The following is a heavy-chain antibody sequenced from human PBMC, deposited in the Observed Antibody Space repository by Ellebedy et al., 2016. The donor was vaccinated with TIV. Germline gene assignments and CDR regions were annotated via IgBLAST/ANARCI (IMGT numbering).Heavy chain of an antibody. D-gene: IGHD6-19*01. CDR2: IYSSGSG. Sequence: MPSETLSLTCTVSGDSISSYYWSWIRQPPGQGLECIGYIYSSGSGEYNPSLKSRVTMSVDTSKSQFSLRLSSVTAADTAVYYCARSGGWYTPYDYWGQGTLATVSS. V-gene: IGHV4-59*01. CDR1: GDSISSYY. CDR3: ARSGGWYTPYDY. J-gene: IGHJ4*02.